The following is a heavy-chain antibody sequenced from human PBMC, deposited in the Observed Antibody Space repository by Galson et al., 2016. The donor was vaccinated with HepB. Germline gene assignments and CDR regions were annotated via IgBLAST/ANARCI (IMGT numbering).Heavy chain of an antibody. CDR3: ARDKGISSSGSYFYYYGLDV. J-gene: IGHJ6*02. Sequence: SLRLSCAAFKFTFSSYGMNWVRQAPGKGLEWVSYISSSSTFISYADSVKGRFTISRDNAKNSLYLQMHSLRAEDTAVYYCARDKGISSSGSYFYYYGLDVWGQGTTVTVSS. CDR2: ISSSSTFI. D-gene: IGHD6-6*01. CDR1: KFTFSSYG. V-gene: IGHV3-21*01.